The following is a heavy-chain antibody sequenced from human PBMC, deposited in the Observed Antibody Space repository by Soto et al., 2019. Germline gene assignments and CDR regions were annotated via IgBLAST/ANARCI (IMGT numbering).Heavy chain of an antibody. CDR3: ASRHRGRYRYSNDY. J-gene: IGHJ4*02. Sequence: SETLSLTCTVSGGSISSGGYYWSWIRQHPGKGLEWIGYIYYSGSTYYNPSLKSRVTISVDTSKNQFSLKLSSVTAADTAVYYCASRHRGRYRYSNDYWGQGTLVTVSS. CDR2: IYYSGST. D-gene: IGHD1-26*01. CDR1: GGSISSGGYY. V-gene: IGHV4-31*03.